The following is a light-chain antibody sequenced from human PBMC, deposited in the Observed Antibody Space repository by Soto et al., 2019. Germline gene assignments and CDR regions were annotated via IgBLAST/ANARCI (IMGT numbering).Light chain of an antibody. CDR3: QTWGTGSAFVV. V-gene: IGLV4-69*01. Sequence: QLVLTQSPSASASLGASVKLTCTLSSGHSNYAIAWHQQQPEKGPRYLMKVNSGGSHIKGDGIPDRFSGSSSGAERYLFISSLQSEDEDDYYCQTWGTGSAFVVFGGGTQLTVL. CDR2: VNSGGSH. CDR1: SGHSNYA. J-gene: IGLJ7*01.